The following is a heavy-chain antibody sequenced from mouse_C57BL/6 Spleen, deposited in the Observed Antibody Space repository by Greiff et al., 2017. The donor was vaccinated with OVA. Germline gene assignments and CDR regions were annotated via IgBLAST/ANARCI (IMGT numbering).Heavy chain of an antibody. Sequence: VQLQQPGAELVKPGASVKLSCKASGYTFTSYWMHWVKQRPGRGLEWIGRIDPNSGGTKYNEKFKSKATLTVDKPSSTAYMQLSSLTSEDSAVYYCASGLITTVVATDYFDYWGQGTTLTVSS. CDR1: GYTFTSYW. D-gene: IGHD1-1*01. CDR3: ASGLITTVVATDYFDY. J-gene: IGHJ2*01. CDR2: IDPNSGGT. V-gene: IGHV1-72*01.